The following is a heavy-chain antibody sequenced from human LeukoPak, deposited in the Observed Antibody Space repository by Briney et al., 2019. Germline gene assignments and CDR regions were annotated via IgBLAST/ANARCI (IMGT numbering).Heavy chain of an antibody. CDR1: GFTFSSYG. J-gene: IGHJ5*02. CDR3: ARGRSITMVVTNWFDP. Sequence: GGSLRLSCAASGFTFSSYGMHWVRQAPGKGLEWVAVIWYDGSNKYYADSVKGRSTISRDNSKNTLYLQMNSLRAEDTAVYYCARGRSITMVVTNWFDPWGQGTLVTVSS. CDR2: IWYDGSNK. V-gene: IGHV3-33*01. D-gene: IGHD3-10*01.